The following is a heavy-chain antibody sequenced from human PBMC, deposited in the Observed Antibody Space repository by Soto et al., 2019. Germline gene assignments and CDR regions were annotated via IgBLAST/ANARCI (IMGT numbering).Heavy chain of an antibody. J-gene: IGHJ4*02. CDR3: AREVLGTVTSSLGFDY. D-gene: IGHD4-4*01. CDR2: IYHSGST. V-gene: IGHV4-30-2*01. Sequence: LCLTCAVAGGSISSGGYSWSWIRQPPGKGLEWIGYIYHSGSTYYNPSLKSRVTISVDRSKNQFSLKLSSVTAADTAVYYCAREVLGTVTSSLGFDYWGQGTLVTVSS. CDR1: GGSISSGGYS.